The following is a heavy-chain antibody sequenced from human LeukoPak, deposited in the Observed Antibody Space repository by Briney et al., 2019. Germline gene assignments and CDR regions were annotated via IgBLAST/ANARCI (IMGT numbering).Heavy chain of an antibody. CDR3: ARLSAYYYGSYFYYYMDV. V-gene: IGHV3-7*01. Sequence: GGSLRLSCEASGFSFSSYWMSWVRLAPGKGPEWVANIKQDESEKYSVDSVKGRFIILRDNAKNSVFLQMNSLRAEDTALYYCARLSAYYYGSYFYYYMDVWGKGTTVTVSS. J-gene: IGHJ6*03. CDR2: IKQDESEK. CDR1: GFSFSSYW. D-gene: IGHD3-10*01.